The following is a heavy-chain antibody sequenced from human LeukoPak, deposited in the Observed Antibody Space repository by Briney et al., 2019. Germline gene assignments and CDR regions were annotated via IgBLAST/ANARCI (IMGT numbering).Heavy chain of an antibody. CDR1: GFTFSSYS. Sequence: GESLRLSCAASGFTFSSYSMNWVRQAPGKGLEWVSSISSSSSYIYYADSVKGRFTISRDNSKNTLYLQMNSLRAEDTAVYYCEKFGGATFYNYWGQGTLVTVSS. J-gene: IGHJ4*02. CDR3: EKFGGATFYNY. V-gene: IGHV3-21*01. D-gene: IGHD1-26*01. CDR2: ISSSSSYI.